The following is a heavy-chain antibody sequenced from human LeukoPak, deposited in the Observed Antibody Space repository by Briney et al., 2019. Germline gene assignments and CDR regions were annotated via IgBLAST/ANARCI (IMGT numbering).Heavy chain of an antibody. D-gene: IGHD6-6*01. V-gene: IGHV3-7*01. J-gene: IGHJ3*02. CDR2: IKQDGSET. Sequence: GGSLRLSCAASGFTFSSSWMSWVRQAPGKGLEWVANIKQDGSETYYVDSVRGRFTISRDNAKNSLYLQMSGLRAEDTAVYYCASAEEYSPIPSSSGDAFDIWGQGTMVTVSS. CDR3: ASAEEYSPIPSSSGDAFDI. CDR1: GFTFSSSW.